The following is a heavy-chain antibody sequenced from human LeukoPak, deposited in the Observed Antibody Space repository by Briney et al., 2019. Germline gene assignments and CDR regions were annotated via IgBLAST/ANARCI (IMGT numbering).Heavy chain of an antibody. J-gene: IGHJ4*02. CDR1: GFTFSSYA. V-gene: IGHV3-23*01. CDR3: AKDEGYCSSTSCYGFLDY. D-gene: IGHD2-2*01. Sequence: GASLRLSCAASGFTFSSYAMSWVRQAPGKGLEWVSAIRGSGGSTYYADSVKGRFTISRDNSKNTLYLQMNSLRAEDTAVYYCAKDEGYCSSTSCYGFLDYWGQGTLVTVSS. CDR2: IRGSGGST.